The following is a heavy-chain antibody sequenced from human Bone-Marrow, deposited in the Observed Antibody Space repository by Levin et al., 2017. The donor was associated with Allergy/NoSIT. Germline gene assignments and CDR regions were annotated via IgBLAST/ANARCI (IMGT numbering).Heavy chain of an antibody. Sequence: SETLSLTCTVSGASLSSGANSWNWIRQPPGKGLEWIGYIYHSGTTYYNPSLKSRVTISFDRSKNQFSLNLTSVTAADTAVYYRAKAGNTFGRDAFDVWGQGTMVTVSS. CDR3: AKAGNTFGRDAFDV. CDR2: IYHSGTT. V-gene: IGHV4-30-2*01. CDR1: GASLSSGANS. D-gene: IGHD1-14*01. J-gene: IGHJ3*01.